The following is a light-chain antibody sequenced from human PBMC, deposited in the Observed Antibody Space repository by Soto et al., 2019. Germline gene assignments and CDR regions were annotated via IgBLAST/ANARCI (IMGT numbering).Light chain of an antibody. CDR3: QQYQNWPRT. CDR2: GAS. V-gene: IGKV3-15*01. CDR1: QSVSSN. J-gene: IGKJ1*01. Sequence: EIVMTQSPATLSVSPGERATLSCRASQSVSSNLAWYQQKPGQAPRLLIYGASTRATGIPARFSGSGSGTEFTLTISSLQSEDFAVYYCQQYQNWPRTFGQGTKVEL.